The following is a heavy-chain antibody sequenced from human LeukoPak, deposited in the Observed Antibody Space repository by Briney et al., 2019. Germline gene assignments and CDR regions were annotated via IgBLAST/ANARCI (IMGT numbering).Heavy chain of an antibody. J-gene: IGHJ4*02. CDR3: ARVGTSGGEPGSLDY. CDR2: INWNGGST. Sequence: GGSLRLSCAASGFTFDDYGMSWVRQTPGKGLEWVSGINWNGGSTGYVDSVKGRFIISRDNAKNSLYLRMNGLRAEDTALYYCARVGTSGGEPGSLDYWGQGTLVTVSS. V-gene: IGHV3-20*04. CDR1: GFTFDDYG. D-gene: IGHD3-10*01.